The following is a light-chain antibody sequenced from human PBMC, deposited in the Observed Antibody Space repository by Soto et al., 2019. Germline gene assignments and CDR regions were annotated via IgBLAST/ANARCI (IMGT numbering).Light chain of an antibody. V-gene: IGKV1-39*01. CDR1: QNINNY. CDR2: AAS. CDR3: QQSYSSP. J-gene: IGKJ1*01. Sequence: DIQMTQSPSSLSASIGDRVTITCRASQNINNYLNWYQQKPGKAPILLITAASSLQRGVPSRFSGSGSGTDFTLSISSLQPEDFATYYCQQSYSSPFGQGTKVEIK.